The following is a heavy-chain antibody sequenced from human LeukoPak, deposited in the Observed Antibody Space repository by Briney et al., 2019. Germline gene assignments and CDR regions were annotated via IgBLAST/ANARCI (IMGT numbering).Heavy chain of an antibody. D-gene: IGHD5-18*01. Sequence: PGGSLRLSCAASGFTFSSYWMHWVRQAPGKGLVWVSRINSDGSSTYYADSVKGRFTISRDNSKNTLYLQMNSLRAEDTAVYYCTKGTIWLPFDYWGQGTLVTVSS. CDR1: GFTFSSYW. V-gene: IGHV3-74*01. CDR2: INSDGSST. J-gene: IGHJ4*02. CDR3: TKGTIWLPFDY.